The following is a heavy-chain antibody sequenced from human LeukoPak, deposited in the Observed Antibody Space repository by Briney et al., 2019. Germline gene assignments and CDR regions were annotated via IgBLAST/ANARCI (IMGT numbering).Heavy chain of an antibody. D-gene: IGHD3-3*01. V-gene: IGHV4-59*01. CDR1: GGSISSYY. CDR3: ARLRFLEWEGEYYFDY. Sequence: SETLSLTCTVSGGSISSYYWSWIRQPPGKGLEWIGYIYYSGSTNYNPSLKSRVTISVDTSKNQFSLKLSSVTAADTAVYYCARLRFLEWEGEYYFDYWGQGTLVTVSS. J-gene: IGHJ4*02. CDR2: IYYSGST.